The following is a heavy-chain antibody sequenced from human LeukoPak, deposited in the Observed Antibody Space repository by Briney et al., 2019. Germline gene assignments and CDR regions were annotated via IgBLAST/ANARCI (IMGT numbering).Heavy chain of an antibody. CDR2: INQNGSDK. CDR3: ARERACSSTSCYSGAFDT. CDR1: GFSFSSYW. D-gene: IGHD2-2*01. Sequence: GESLSLSCAAPGFSFSSYWMSWVRQPPGKGREWVGNINQNGSDKYNVDSVRGRFTTSRDNAKNSLYLQRNSLRAEYTAVYYWARERACSSTSCYSGAFDTWGQGTVVTVSS. J-gene: IGHJ3*02. V-gene: IGHV3-7*01.